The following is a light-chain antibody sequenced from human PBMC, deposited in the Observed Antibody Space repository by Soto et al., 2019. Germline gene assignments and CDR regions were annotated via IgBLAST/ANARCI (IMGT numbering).Light chain of an antibody. J-gene: IGLJ2*01. CDR1: SSNIGAGYD. V-gene: IGLV1-40*01. Sequence: QSVLTQPPSVSGAPGQRVTISCTGSSSNIGAGYDVHWYQQLPGTAPKLLIYVNSNRPSGVPDRFSGSKSGTSASLAITGLQAEDEADYFCQSYDSSLSGVLFGGGTQLTVL. CDR3: QSYDSSLSGVL. CDR2: VNS.